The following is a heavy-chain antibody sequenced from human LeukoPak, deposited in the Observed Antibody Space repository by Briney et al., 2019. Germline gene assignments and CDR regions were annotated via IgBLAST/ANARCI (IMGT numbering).Heavy chain of an antibody. Sequence: GESLKISCKGSGYSFTSYCIGWVRQMPGKGLERMGIIYPGDSDTRYSPSFQGQVTISADKSISTAYLQWSSLKASDTAMYYCARQADSSGYYDAFDIWGQGTMVTVSS. CDR2: IYPGDSDT. J-gene: IGHJ3*02. V-gene: IGHV5-51*01. CDR1: GYSFTSYC. D-gene: IGHD3-22*01. CDR3: ARQADSSGYYDAFDI.